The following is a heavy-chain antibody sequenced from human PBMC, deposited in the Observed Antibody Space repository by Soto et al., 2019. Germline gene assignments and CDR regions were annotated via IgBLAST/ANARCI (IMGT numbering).Heavy chain of an antibody. V-gene: IGHV4-4*02. D-gene: IGHD3-10*01. Sequence: SETLSLTCAVSGGSISSSNWWSWVRQPPGKGLEWIGEIYRSGSTNYNPSLKSRVTISVDKSKNQFSLKLSSVTAADTAVYYCARAEYVLLWFGETTFNWFDPWGQGTLVTVSS. CDR1: GGSISSSNW. CDR3: ARAEYVLLWFGETTFNWFDP. J-gene: IGHJ5*02. CDR2: IYRSGST.